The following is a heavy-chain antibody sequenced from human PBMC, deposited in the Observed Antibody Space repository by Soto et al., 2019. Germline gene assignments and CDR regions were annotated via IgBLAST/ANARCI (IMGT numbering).Heavy chain of an antibody. CDR1: GFTFSSYA. CDR2: ISYDGSKK. D-gene: IGHD3-22*01. CDR3: GRDHFAPDYHDSRGYYGGGGFDY. Sequence: QVQLVESGGGVVQPGRSLRLSCAASGFTFSSYAMHWVRQAPGKGLEWVAVISYDGSKKYYADSVKGRFTISRDNSKKRVSMQMNRLRGEDTAGYYCGRDHFAPDYHDSRGYYGGGGFDYWGQGTLVTVSS. J-gene: IGHJ4*02. V-gene: IGHV3-30-3*01.